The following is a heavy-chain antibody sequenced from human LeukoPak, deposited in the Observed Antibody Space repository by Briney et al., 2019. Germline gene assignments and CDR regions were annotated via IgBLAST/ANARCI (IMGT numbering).Heavy chain of an antibody. Sequence: GGSLRLSCAASGFTFSNYEMNWVRQAPGKGLEWVAVIWYDGSNKFCSDSVKGRFTISRDNSKNTLDLQMNSLRVEDTAVYYCARWKMEGIVVDVFDIWGQGTRVTVSS. D-gene: IGHD3-22*01. CDR3: ARWKMEGIVVDVFDI. CDR1: GFTFSNYE. J-gene: IGHJ3*02. CDR2: IWYDGSNK. V-gene: IGHV3-33*08.